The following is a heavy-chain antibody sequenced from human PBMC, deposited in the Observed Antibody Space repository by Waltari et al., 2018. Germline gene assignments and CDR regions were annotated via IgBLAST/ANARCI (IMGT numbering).Heavy chain of an antibody. CDR2: ISWDGGST. D-gene: IGHD3-3*01. CDR1: GFTFDDST. V-gene: IGHV3-43*01. Sequence: EVQLVESGGVVVQPGGSLRLSCAASGFTFDDSTMHWVRQAPGKGLEWVSLISWDGGSTYYADSVKGRFTISRDNSKNSLYLQMNSLRTEDTALYYCARGFLEWFGHWGQGTLVTVSS. J-gene: IGHJ4*02. CDR3: ARGFLEWFGH.